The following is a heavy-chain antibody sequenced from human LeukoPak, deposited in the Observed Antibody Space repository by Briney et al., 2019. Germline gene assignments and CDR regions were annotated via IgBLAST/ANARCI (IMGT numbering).Heavy chain of an antibody. CDR2: INHSGST. Sequence: SETLSLTCAVYGGSFSGYYWSWIRQPPGKGLEWIGEINHSGSTNYNPSLKSRVTISVDTSKNQFSLKLSSVTAADTAVYYCARVTYYYDSSGYYFDYWGQGTLVTVSP. CDR1: GGSFSGYY. V-gene: IGHV4-34*01. J-gene: IGHJ4*02. CDR3: ARVTYYYDSSGYYFDY. D-gene: IGHD3-22*01.